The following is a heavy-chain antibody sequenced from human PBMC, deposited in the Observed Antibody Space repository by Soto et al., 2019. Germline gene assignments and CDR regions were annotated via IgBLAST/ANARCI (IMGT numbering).Heavy chain of an antibody. V-gene: IGHV1-69*01. CDR2: IIPLFGTP. D-gene: IGHD1-1*01. CDR3: ARDGTIQMANFDF. Sequence: QVLLMQSGAEVKKPGSSVKVSCTSSGGPFSSYGISWVRQVPGQGLEWLGAIIPLFGTPSYARKFQDRLTISADESTTTAYMELSSLTSEDTAMYFCARDGTIQMANFDFWGQGTLVTVSS. J-gene: IGHJ4*02. CDR1: GGPFSSYG.